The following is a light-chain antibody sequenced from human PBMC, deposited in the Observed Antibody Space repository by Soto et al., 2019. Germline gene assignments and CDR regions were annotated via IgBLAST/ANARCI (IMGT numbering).Light chain of an antibody. CDR2: GAS. Sequence: EIVLTQSPATLSVSPGERATLSCRASQSVSSNLAWYQQKPGQAPRLLIYGASTRATGIPARFSGSGSGAEFTLTISSLQSEDFAVYYCQHYANWPLTFGGGTKVDIK. V-gene: IGKV3-15*01. J-gene: IGKJ4*01. CDR3: QHYANWPLT. CDR1: QSVSSN.